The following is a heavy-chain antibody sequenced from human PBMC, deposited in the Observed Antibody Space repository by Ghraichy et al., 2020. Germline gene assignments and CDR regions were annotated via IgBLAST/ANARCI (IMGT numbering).Heavy chain of an antibody. CDR3: GKAITSTIPFY. J-gene: IGHJ4*02. Sequence: GGSLRLSCAASGFIFSNYAMRWVRQAPGKGLEWVSAISGSGGSTYYTDSVEGRFTISRDNSKDTVYLQMNSLRAEDTAVYYCGKAITSTIPFYWGQGTLVTVSS. D-gene: IGHD5/OR15-5a*01. CDR1: GFIFSNYA. CDR2: ISGSGGST. V-gene: IGHV3-23*01.